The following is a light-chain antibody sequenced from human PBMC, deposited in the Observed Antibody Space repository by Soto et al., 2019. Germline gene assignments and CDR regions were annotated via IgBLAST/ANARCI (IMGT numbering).Light chain of an antibody. Sequence: EIAMTQSPATLSVSPGERATLACRASHSVRSNLAWYQQKPGQAPRLLTYGASTRATGITARFSGGGSGTEFTLTISSLQSEDFAVYYCQQYNNWPRTFGQGTKVDIK. J-gene: IGKJ1*01. V-gene: IGKV3-15*01. CDR2: GAS. CDR3: QQYNNWPRT. CDR1: HSVRSN.